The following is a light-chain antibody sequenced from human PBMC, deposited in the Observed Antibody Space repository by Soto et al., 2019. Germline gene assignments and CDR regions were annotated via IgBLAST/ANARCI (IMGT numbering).Light chain of an antibody. CDR3: QQSFTPPLP. CDR2: AAS. CDR1: QTIRTY. V-gene: IGKV1-39*01. Sequence: DIQMTQSPSSLSASVGDRITITCRASQTIRTYLNWYQQKPGKAPRLLIYAASTLESGVPSRFSGSGSGTDFTLTISSRQPEDSAIYSCQQSFTPPLPFGGGTKVEVK. J-gene: IGKJ4*01.